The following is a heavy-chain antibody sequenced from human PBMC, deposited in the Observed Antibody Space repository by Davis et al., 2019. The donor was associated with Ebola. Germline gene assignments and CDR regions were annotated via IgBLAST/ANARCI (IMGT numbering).Heavy chain of an antibody. Sequence: MPSETLSLTCTVSGVSISTDYWSWIRQPPGKGLEWIGYVSSTGSYNYNPSLKGRVSISRDTSKNQFSLKVNSVTAADTAVYYCVSTAYDTSGWWFDPWGQGKLVTVSS. J-gene: IGHJ5*02. CDR3: VSTAYDTSGWWFDP. V-gene: IGHV4-4*08. CDR2: VSSTGSY. D-gene: IGHD3-22*01. CDR1: GVSISTDY.